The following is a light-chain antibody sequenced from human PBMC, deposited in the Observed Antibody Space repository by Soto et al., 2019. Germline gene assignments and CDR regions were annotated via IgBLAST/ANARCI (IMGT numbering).Light chain of an antibody. CDR3: QTGGSGIGV. CDR2: LNSDGSH. Sequence: QLVLTQSPSASASLGASVKLTCTLSSGHSNYAIAWHQQQSEKGPRYLMKLNSDGSHSKGDGIPDRFSGSSSGAERYLTISSLQSEDEADYYCQTGGSGIGVFGGGTKVTVL. J-gene: IGLJ2*01. V-gene: IGLV4-69*01. CDR1: SGHSNYA.